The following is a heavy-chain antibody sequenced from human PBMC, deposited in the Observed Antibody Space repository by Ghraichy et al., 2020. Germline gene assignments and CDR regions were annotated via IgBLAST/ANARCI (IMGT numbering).Heavy chain of an antibody. D-gene: IGHD4-17*01. CDR1: GGSISSYY. CDR2: IYYSGRT. CDR3: SRQKDYGDFRDY. V-gene: IGHV4-59*01. J-gene: IGHJ4*02. Sequence: SETLSLTCTVSGGSISSYYWSWIRQPPGKGLEWIGYIYYSGRTNYNPSPKSRVTISVDTSTNKSPLKLSFGTAADTAACYCSRQKDYGDFRDYGGQGTLGTGSS.